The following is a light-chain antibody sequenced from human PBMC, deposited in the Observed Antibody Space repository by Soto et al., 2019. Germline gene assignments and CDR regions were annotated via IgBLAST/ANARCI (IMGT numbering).Light chain of an antibody. Sequence: FLLTQSPGTLSLSPGERATLSCRASQSVSSDYLAWYQQKPGQAPRLLIYGASTRAAGVPDRFSGSGSGTDFTLTIARLEPEDFALASCQHYGRSALLYAFGQGTKVGVK. V-gene: IGKV3-20*01. CDR1: QSVSSDY. CDR2: GAS. J-gene: IGKJ2*01. CDR3: QHYGRSALLYA.